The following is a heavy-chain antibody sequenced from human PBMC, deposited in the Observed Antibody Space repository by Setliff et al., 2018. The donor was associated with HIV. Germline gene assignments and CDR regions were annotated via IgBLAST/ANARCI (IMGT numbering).Heavy chain of an antibody. J-gene: IGHJ4*02. Sequence: SETLSLTCTVSGASISSGSYYWSWIRQPAGKGLEWIGHIYTSGSTNYNPSLKSRVTISLGTSNDRFSLRLSSVTAADTAVYYCARAPTGELDFWGQGTLVTVSS. CDR3: ARAPTGELDF. D-gene: IGHD7-27*01. V-gene: IGHV4-61*09. CDR2: IYTSGST. CDR1: GASISSGSYY.